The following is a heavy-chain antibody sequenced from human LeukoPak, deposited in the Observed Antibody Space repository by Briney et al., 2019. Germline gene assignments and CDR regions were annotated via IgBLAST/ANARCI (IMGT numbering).Heavy chain of an antibody. CDR2: IYYSGST. Sequence: PSETLSPTCAVYGGSFSSYYWGWIRQPPGKGLEWIGSIYYSGSTYYNPSLKSRVTISVDTSKNQFSLKLSSVTAADTAVYYCARLRTEITIFGVVTPDRFDPWGQGTLVTVSS. CDR1: GGSFSSYY. CDR3: ARLRTEITIFGVVTPDRFDP. J-gene: IGHJ5*02. D-gene: IGHD3-3*01. V-gene: IGHV4-39*01.